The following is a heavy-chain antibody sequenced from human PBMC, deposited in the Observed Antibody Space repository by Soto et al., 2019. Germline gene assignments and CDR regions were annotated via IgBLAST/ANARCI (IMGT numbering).Heavy chain of an antibody. CDR3: AKDQCIAASHGID. Sequence: QVQLVESGGGVVQPGRSLRLSCAASGFTFNNYGMHWVRQAPGKGLEWVAVVSNDGSDKYYADSVKGRLTISRDNSKNTVYLQMNSLRAEDTAVYYCAKDQCIAASHGIDWGQGTMVTVSS. J-gene: IGHJ3*01. CDR1: GFTFNNYG. D-gene: IGHD6-13*01. V-gene: IGHV3-30*18. CDR2: VSNDGSDK.